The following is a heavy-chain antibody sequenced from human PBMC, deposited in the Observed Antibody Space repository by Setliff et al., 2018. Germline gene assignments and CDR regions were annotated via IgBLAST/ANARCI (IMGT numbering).Heavy chain of an antibody. V-gene: IGHV1-69*10. CDR1: GGTFSSYA. CDR2: IIPILGIA. CDR3: ARERATGYCSGGSCYDPYYFDY. J-gene: IGHJ4*02. Sequence: GASVKVSCKASGGTFSSYAISWVRQAPGQGLEWMGGIIPILGIANYAQKFQGRVTITADESTSTAYMELSSLRSEDTAVYYCARERATGYCSGGSCYDPYYFDYWGQGTLVTVSS. D-gene: IGHD2-15*01.